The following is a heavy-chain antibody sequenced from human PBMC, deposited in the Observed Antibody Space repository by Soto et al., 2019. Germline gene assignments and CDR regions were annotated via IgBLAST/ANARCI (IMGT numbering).Heavy chain of an antibody. CDR1: GSSISSGSYY. V-gene: IGHV4-31*03. J-gene: IGHJ4*02. CDR2: IYHSGST. Sequence: QVQLQESGPGLVKPSQTLALTCTVSGSSISSGSYYWSWIPQHPGKVLEWIGYIYHSGSTYYNPSLKSRATISLDTSKNQFSLKLSSVTAADTAVYYCARDYMAVVDWGQGTLVTVSS. CDR3: ARDYMAVVD. D-gene: IGHD2-15*01.